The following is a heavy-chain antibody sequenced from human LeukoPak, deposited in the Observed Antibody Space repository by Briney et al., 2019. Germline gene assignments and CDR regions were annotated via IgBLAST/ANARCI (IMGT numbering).Heavy chain of an antibody. CDR1: GGSISSYY. V-gene: IGHV4-59*01. D-gene: IGHD6-19*01. J-gene: IGHJ3*02. CDR3: AITVAGTFAFDI. CDR2: TYYSGST. Sequence: SETLSLTCTVSGGSISSYYWSWIRQPPGKGLEWIGYTYYSGSTNYNPSLKSRVTISVDTSKNQFSLKLSSVTAADTAVYYCAITVAGTFAFDIWGQGTMVTVSS.